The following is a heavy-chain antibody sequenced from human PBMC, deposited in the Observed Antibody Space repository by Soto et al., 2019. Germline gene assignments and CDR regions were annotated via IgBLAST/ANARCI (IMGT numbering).Heavy chain of an antibody. CDR3: ARDVKGAAAIGPLAFDI. CDR1: GFTFSVYG. D-gene: IGHD6-13*01. Sequence: QVQLVESGGGVVQPGRSLRLSCAASGFTFSVYGMHWVRQAPGKGLEWVAVVWNDGSSEYYADSVKGRFAISRDNSKNILYLQMDSLRGEDTAVYYCARDVKGAAAIGPLAFDIWGQGTVVTVSS. CDR2: VWNDGSSE. J-gene: IGHJ3*02. V-gene: IGHV3-33*01.